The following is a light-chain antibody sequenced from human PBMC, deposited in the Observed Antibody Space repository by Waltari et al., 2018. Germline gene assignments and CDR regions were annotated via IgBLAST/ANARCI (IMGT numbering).Light chain of an antibody. CDR2: DVS. J-gene: IGLJ2*01. CDR3: SSYTSSSTRV. V-gene: IGLV2-14*03. Sequence: QYALTQPASVSGSPGQSITISCTGTSSDVGGYHYVSWYQQHPGKAPKLMIYDVSNRPSGVSNRCSGSKSGNTASLTISGLQAEDEADYYCSSYTSSSTRVFGGGTKLTVL. CDR1: SSDVGGYHY.